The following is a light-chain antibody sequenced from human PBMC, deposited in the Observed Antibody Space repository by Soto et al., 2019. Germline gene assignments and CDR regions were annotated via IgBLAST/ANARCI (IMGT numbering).Light chain of an antibody. J-gene: IGKJ1*01. Sequence: DIQMTQSPSTLSASVGDRVTITCRASQSISSWLAWYQQKPGKAPKLLIFDASRLESGVPSRFSGRGSGTEFTLTISSLQPDDFATYYCQQYNRYWTFGQGTKVEIK. CDR1: QSISSW. CDR3: QQYNRYWT. CDR2: DAS. V-gene: IGKV1-5*01.